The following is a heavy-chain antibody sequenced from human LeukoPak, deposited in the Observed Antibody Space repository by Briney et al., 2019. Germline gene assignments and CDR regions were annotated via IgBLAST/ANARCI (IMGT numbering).Heavy chain of an antibody. D-gene: IGHD6-19*01. CDR3: ARQGSYSNGWFFDY. Sequence: PGGSLRLSCAASGFTFSSYWMSWVRQAPGKGLEWVANIKQDGSEKYYVDSVKGRFTISRDNAKNSLYLQLNSLRAEDTAIYYCARQGSYSNGWFFDYWGQGALVTVSS. V-gene: IGHV3-7*01. CDR1: GFTFSSYW. J-gene: IGHJ4*02. CDR2: IKQDGSEK.